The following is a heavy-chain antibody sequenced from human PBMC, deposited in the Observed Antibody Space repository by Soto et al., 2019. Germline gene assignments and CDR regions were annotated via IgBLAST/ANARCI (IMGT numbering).Heavy chain of an antibody. CDR1: GGSISSGTYY. CDR2: IYYSGST. CDR3: ARSGSGSYAGNLVH. Sequence: QVRLQESGPGLVKPSQTLSLSCTVSGGSISSGTYYWSWIRQHPGKGLEWIGHIYYSGSTYYNPSLKSRVTISVDTSKHQFSLKLSSVTAADTAVYYCARSGSGSYAGNLVHWGQGTLVTVPS. D-gene: IGHD1-26*01. J-gene: IGHJ4*02. V-gene: IGHV4-31*03.